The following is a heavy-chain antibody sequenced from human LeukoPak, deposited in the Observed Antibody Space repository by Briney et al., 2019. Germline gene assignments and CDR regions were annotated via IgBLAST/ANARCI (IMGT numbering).Heavy chain of an antibody. V-gene: IGHV4-59*01. CDR2: IYSSGST. J-gene: IGHJ4*02. D-gene: IGHD3-22*01. CDR3: ARNYDSSGYTAFGY. Sequence: SETLSLTCTVSGGSISSYYWSWTRQPPGKGLEWIGHIYSSGSTNYNPSLKSRVTISVDTSKNQFSLKLSSVTAADTAVYYCARNYDSSGYTAFGYWGRGTLVTASS. CDR1: GGSISSYY.